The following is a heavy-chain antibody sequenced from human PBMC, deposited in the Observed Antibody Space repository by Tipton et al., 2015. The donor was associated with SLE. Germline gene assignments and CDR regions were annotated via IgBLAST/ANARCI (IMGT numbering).Heavy chain of an antibody. J-gene: IGHJ4*02. CDR3: ARTNGGGATFFDY. Sequence: TLSLTCIVSGGSISRGTYYWSWIRQHPGKGPEWIGYIYNSGGTYYNPSLKSRVTISIDTSKNQFSLKVNSVTAADTDLYYCARTNGGGATFFDYWGQGVLVTISS. V-gene: IGHV4-31*03. CDR1: GGSISRGTYY. D-gene: IGHD3-16*01. CDR2: IYNSGGT.